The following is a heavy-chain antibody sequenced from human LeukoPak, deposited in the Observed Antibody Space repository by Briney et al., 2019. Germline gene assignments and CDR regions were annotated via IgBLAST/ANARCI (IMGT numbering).Heavy chain of an antibody. Sequence: TPGGSLRLSCAASGFTFSDYYMSWIRQAPGKGLEWVSYISSSSSTIYYADSVKGRFTISRDNAKNSLYLQMNSLRAEDTAVYYCASYDGYRNWFDPWGQGTLVTVSS. CDR2: ISSSSSTI. CDR3: ASYDGYRNWFDP. J-gene: IGHJ5*02. D-gene: IGHD3-16*02. V-gene: IGHV3-11*04. CDR1: GFTFSDYY.